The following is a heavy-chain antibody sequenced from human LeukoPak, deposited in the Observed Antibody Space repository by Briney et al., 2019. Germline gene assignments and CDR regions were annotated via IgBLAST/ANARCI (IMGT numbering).Heavy chain of an antibody. CDR2: IYSGGSS. V-gene: IGHV4-39*01. CDR3: ARHSRSGSGGYENAFDI. D-gene: IGHD5-12*01. Sequence: SETLSLTCTVSGGSISSSSYYWVWIRPSPGKGLEWIGNIYSGGSSYYSPSLKSRVTISVDTSKTQFSLKLSSVTAADTAIYFCARHSRSGSGGYENAFDIWGQGTMVTVSS. CDR1: GGSISSSSYY. J-gene: IGHJ3*02.